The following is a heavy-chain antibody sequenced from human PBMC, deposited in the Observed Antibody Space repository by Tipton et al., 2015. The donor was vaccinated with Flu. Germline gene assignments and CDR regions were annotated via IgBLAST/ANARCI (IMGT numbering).Heavy chain of an antibody. V-gene: IGHV4-39*07. J-gene: IGHJ4*02. CDR3: AKVSSSSSSYYFDY. CDR2: IFYSGST. CDR1: GGSITSSSYY. Sequence: TLSLTCTVSGGSITSSSYYWGWIRQPPGKGLEWIGNIFYSGSTFYNPSLKSRVTISVDTSKNQFSLKLSSVTAADTAVYYCAKVSSSSSSYYFDYWGQGILVTVFS. D-gene: IGHD6-6*01.